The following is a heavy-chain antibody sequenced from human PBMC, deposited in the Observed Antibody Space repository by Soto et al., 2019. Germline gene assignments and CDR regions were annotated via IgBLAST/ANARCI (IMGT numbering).Heavy chain of an antibody. CDR3: ARRSANNFPYYFDY. D-gene: IGHD1-1*01. V-gene: IGHV1-69*12. J-gene: IGHJ4*02. CDR2: SIPIFGTA. Sequence: QVQLVQSGAEVKNPGSSVKVSCKASGGTFSSYGISWVRQAPGQGLEWMGGSIPIFGTANYAQKFQGRVTITADESTSTAYMELSSLRSEDTAVYYCARRSANNFPYYFDYWGQGTLVTVSS. CDR1: GGTFSSYG.